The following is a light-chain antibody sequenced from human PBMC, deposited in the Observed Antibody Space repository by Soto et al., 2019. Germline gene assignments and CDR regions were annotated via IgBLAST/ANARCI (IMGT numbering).Light chain of an antibody. CDR2: DVS. CDR3: CSDAGGHTWV. J-gene: IGLJ3*02. Sequence: QSVLTQPRSVSGSPGQSVTISCTGTSSDVGGYNYVSWYQQHPNKAPKLMIYDVSQRPSGVPDRFSGSKSGNTASLTISGLQAEDEADYYCCSDAGGHTWVFGGGTKLTVL. V-gene: IGLV2-11*01. CDR1: SSDVGGYNY.